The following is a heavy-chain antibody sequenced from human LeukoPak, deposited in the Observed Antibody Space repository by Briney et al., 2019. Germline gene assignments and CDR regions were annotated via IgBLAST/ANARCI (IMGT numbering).Heavy chain of an antibody. CDR3: ARVHGGSGSYYNLAEYGMDV. D-gene: IGHD3-10*01. CDR1: GYTFTGYY. Sequence: ASVKVSCKASGYTFTGYYIHWVRQAPGQGLEWMGWINPNSGVTNYAQKFQGRVTMTRDTSISTAYMELSSLRSEDTAVYYCARVHGGSGSYYNLAEYGMDVWGQGTTVTVSS. V-gene: IGHV1-2*02. CDR2: INPNSGVT. J-gene: IGHJ6*02.